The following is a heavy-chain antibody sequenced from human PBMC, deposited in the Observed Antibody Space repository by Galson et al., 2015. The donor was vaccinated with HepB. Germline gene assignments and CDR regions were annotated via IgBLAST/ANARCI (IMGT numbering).Heavy chain of an antibody. V-gene: IGHV3-7*01. J-gene: IGHJ4*02. CDR1: GFTFSSYW. CDR2: IKQDGSEK. D-gene: IGHD2-15*01. Sequence: SLRLSCAASGFTFSSYWMTWVRQAPGKGLEWVANIKQDGSEKYYVDSVKGRFTISRDNAQNSLYLQMNSLRAEDTAVYYCHASQRVVVGAIGAVYWGQGTLVSVSS. CDR3: HASQRVVVGAIGAVY.